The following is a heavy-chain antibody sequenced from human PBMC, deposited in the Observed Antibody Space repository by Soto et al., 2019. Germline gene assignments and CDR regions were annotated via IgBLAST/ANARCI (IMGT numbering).Heavy chain of an antibody. V-gene: IGHV3-21*06. D-gene: IGHD2-15*01. Sequence: NPGGSLRLSCEASGFTFSYYSISWVRQAPGRGLEWVSSISTTTTYTSYADSVRGRFTISRDNAKNSLYLQMSSLRVEDTAVYYCARDPGGVDSTFYFDSWGQGNLVTVAA. CDR2: ISTTTTYT. J-gene: IGHJ4*02. CDR1: GFTFSYYS. CDR3: ARDPGGVDSTFYFDS.